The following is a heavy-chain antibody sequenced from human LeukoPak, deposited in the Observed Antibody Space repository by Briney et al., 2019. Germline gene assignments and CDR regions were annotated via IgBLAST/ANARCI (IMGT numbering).Heavy chain of an antibody. CDR1: GGSISSYY. CDR3: ARRGSGSYSYYYYMDV. Sequence: PSETLSLTCTVSGGSISSYYWSWIRQPPGKGLEWIWYIYTSGSTNYNPSLKSRVTISVDTSKNQFSLKLSSVTAADTAVYYCARRGSGSYSYYYYMDVWGKGTTVTVSS. J-gene: IGHJ6*03. D-gene: IGHD1-26*01. V-gene: IGHV4-4*09. CDR2: IYTSGST.